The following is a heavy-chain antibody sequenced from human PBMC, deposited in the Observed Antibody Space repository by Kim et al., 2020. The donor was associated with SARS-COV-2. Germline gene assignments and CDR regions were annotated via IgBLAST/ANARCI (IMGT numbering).Heavy chain of an antibody. CDR3: SKRDLVGTTDRPFLIDY. CDR2: IDNGGRLT. J-gene: IGHJ4*01. CDR1: GFTFSSYT. Sequence: GGSLRLSCAASGFTFSSYTMSWVRRSPGKGLEWVSLIDNGGRLTYYADSMKGRFTISRDNSRNTLYLQMNSLRAEDTAVYYCSKRDLVGTTDRPFLIDY. V-gene: IGHV3-23*03. D-gene: IGHD1-26*01.